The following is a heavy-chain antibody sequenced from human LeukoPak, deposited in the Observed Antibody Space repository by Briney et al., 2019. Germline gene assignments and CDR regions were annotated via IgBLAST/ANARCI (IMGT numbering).Heavy chain of an antibody. V-gene: IGHV4-61*02. CDR3: ARNYAYYDILTGNYYYYYMDV. J-gene: IGHJ6*03. CDR2: IYTSGST. CDR1: GGSISSGSYY. D-gene: IGHD3-9*01. Sequence: PSETLSLTCTVSGGSISSGSYYWSWIRQPAGKGLEWIGRIYTSGSTNYNPSLKSRVTISVDTSKNQFSLKLSSVTAADTAVYYCARNYAYYDILTGNYYYYYMDVWGKGTTVTVSS.